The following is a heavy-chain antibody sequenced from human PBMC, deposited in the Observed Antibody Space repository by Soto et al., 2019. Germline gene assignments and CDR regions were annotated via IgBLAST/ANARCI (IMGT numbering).Heavy chain of an antibody. CDR2: ISKDGDKT. D-gene: IGHD3-16*01. CDR1: GLTFGNYA. J-gene: IGHJ3*02. CDR3: VKDYGLRDGRFERGAFDI. Sequence: GGSLRLSCSASGLTFGNYAIHWVRQAPGKGLEYVSSISKDGDKTYYADFVKGRFTISRDNSKNTLYLQMSSLRPEDTAVFYCVKDYGLRDGRFERGAFDIWGQGTMVTVSS. V-gene: IGHV3-64D*06.